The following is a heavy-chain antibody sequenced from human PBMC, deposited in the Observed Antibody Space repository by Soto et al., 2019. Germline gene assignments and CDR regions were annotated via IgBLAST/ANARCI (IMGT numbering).Heavy chain of an antibody. D-gene: IGHD5-18*01. CDR3: ARGQAIFLHPGYSYGVDWFDP. J-gene: IGHJ5*02. V-gene: IGHV1-8*01. CDR2: MNPNSGNT. CDR1: GYTFTSYD. Sequence: GASVKVSCKASGYTFTSYDINWVRQATGQGLEWMGWMNPNSGNTGYAQKFQGRVTMTRNTSISTAYMELSSLRSEDTAVYYCARGQAIFLHPGYSYGVDWFDPWGQGTLVTVSS.